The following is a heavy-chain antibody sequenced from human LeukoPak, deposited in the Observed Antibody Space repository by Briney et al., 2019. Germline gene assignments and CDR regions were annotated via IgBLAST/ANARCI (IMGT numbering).Heavy chain of an antibody. J-gene: IGHJ4*02. CDR3: ARDLELPYGDYVGYFDY. V-gene: IGHV1-18*01. CDR1: GYTFTSYG. D-gene: IGHD4-17*01. CDR2: ISSYNGNT. Sequence: ASVKVSCKASGYTFTSYGISWVRQAPGQGLEWMGWISSYNGNTNYAQKLQGRVTMTTDTSTSTGYTELRSLRSDDTAVHYCARDLELPYGDYVGYFDYWGQGTLVTVSS.